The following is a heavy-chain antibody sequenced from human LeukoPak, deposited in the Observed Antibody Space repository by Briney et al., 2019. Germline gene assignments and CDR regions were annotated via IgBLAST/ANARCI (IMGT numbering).Heavy chain of an antibody. CDR1: GYTFTSYY. Sequence: ASVKVSCKAPGYTFTSYYMHWVRQAPGQGLEWMGVINPSGGGTSYAQKFQGRVTMTRDTSTSTIYMELSSLRSEDTAVYYCARRERTVGATTYYFDYWGQGTLVTVSS. CDR2: INPSGGGT. D-gene: IGHD1-26*01. J-gene: IGHJ4*02. CDR3: ARRERTVGATTYYFDY. V-gene: IGHV1-46*01.